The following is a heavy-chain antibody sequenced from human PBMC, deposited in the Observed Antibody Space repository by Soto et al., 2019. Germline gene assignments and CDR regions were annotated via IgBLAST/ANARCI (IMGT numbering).Heavy chain of an antibody. J-gene: IGHJ4*02. CDR1: GGTFSSYA. CDR2: IIPIFGTA. V-gene: IGHV1-69*12. D-gene: IGHD3-22*01. CDR3: ARDGDYYDSSGYYSAPYFDY. Sequence: QVQLVQSGAEVKKPGSSVKVSCKASGGTFSSYAISWVRQAPGQGLEWMGGIIPIFGTANYAQKFQGRVTITADESTSTAYMGLSSLRSEDTAVYYCARDGDYYDSSGYYSAPYFDYWGQGTLVTVSS.